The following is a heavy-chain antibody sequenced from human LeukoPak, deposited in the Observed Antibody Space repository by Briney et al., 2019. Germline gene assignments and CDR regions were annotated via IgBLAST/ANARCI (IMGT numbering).Heavy chain of an antibody. V-gene: IGHV4-38-2*02. CDR3: AREEWNCSGGSCYVLWVDY. D-gene: IGHD2-15*01. CDR2: IYHSGST. J-gene: IGHJ4*02. CDR1: GYSISSGYY. Sequence: PSETLSLTCTVSGYSISSGYYWGWIRQPPGKGLEWIGIIYHSGSTYYNPSLKSRVTISVDTSKNQFSLKLSSVTAADTAVYYCAREEWNCSGGSCYVLWVDYWGQGTLVTVSS.